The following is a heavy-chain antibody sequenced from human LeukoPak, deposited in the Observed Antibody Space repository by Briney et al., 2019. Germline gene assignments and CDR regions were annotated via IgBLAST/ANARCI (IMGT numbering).Heavy chain of an antibody. D-gene: IGHD1-1*01. J-gene: IGHJ5*02. V-gene: IGHV4-38-2*01. CDR2: IYHSGGS. CDR3: AKAGTTGIHHWFDP. Sequence: PSETLSVTCVVSGYSISNDYYWGWIRQPPGKGLEWIGNIYHSGGSYYNPSLNSRVTILVDTSKNQFSLKLSSVTAADTAVYYCAKAGTTGIHHWFDPWGQGNLVTVSS. CDR1: GYSISNDYY.